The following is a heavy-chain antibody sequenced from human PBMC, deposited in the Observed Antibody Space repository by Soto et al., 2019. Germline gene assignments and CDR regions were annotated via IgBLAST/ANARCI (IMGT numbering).Heavy chain of an antibody. V-gene: IGHV1-69*13. CDR3: ERGPTAGSDPIVPAVALDI. Sequence: SLSFSFKASGGTFSSYAISWVRQAPGQWLELMGGIIPIFGTANYAQKFQGRVTITADESTSTAYMELSSLRSEDTAVYYCERGPTAGSDPIVPAVALDIWGQGTMV. J-gene: IGHJ3*02. CDR1: GGTFSSYA. D-gene: IGHD2-21*02. CDR2: IIPIFGTA.